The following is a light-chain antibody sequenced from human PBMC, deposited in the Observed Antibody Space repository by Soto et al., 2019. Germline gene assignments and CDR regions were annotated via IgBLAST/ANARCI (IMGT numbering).Light chain of an antibody. CDR3: AAWDDSLNGQV. Sequence: QSVLTQPPSASGTPGQRVTISCSGSSSNIGSNHVNWYQQLPGTAPKLLIYSSNQRPSGVPDRFSGSRSGTSASLAISGLQSEDETDYYCAAWDDSLNGQVFGTGTKVTVL. J-gene: IGLJ1*01. V-gene: IGLV1-44*01. CDR1: SSNIGSNH. CDR2: SSN.